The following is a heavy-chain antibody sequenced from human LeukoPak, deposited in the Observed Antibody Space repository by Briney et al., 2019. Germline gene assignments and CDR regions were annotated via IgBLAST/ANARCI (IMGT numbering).Heavy chain of an antibody. CDR3: ARDQNRLDHSSGWYGPNYYYYYMDV. Sequence: PSETLSLTCTVSGGSISSGSYYWSWIRQPAGKGLEWIGRIYTSGSTNYNPSLKSRVTISVDTSKNQFSLKLSSVAAADTAVYYCARDQNRLDHSSGWYGPNYYYYYMDVWGKGTTVTISS. CDR2: IYTSGST. CDR1: GGSISSGSYY. D-gene: IGHD6-19*01. V-gene: IGHV4-61*02. J-gene: IGHJ6*03.